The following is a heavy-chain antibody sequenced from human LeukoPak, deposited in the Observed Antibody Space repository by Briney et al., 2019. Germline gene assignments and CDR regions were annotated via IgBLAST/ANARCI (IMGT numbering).Heavy chain of an antibody. Sequence: PSETLSLTCSVSGDSISTSSYYWGWIRQPPGKGLEWIGTIYYSGSTYYNPSLTSRVTISVDTSKNQFSLKLSSVTAADTAVYYCARYSPRGKYYYYYYMDVWGKGTTVTISS. CDR2: IYYSGST. V-gene: IGHV4-39*01. J-gene: IGHJ6*03. CDR3: ARYSPRGKYYYYYYMDV. CDR1: GDSISTSSYY. D-gene: IGHD3-16*01.